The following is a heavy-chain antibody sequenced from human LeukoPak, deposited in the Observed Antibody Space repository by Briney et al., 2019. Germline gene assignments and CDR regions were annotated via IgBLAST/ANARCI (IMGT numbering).Heavy chain of an antibody. CDR2: IGISSGNT. CDR1: GFRFSDYS. D-gene: IGHD5-24*01. Sequence: GGSLRLSCAASGFRFSDYSMNWVRQAPGKGLEWISYIGISSGNTNYADSVKGRFTISGDKAKNSLYLQTNSPRVEDTAVYYCARDYKYAFDNWGQGTLVTVSS. V-gene: IGHV3-48*01. CDR3: ARDYKYAFDN. J-gene: IGHJ4*02.